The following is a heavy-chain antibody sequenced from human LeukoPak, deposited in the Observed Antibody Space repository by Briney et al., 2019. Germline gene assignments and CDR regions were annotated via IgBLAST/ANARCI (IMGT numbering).Heavy chain of an antibody. J-gene: IGHJ4*02. V-gene: IGHV3-21*01. CDR2: ISSSSSYI. CDR3: ARDPYSGLFDY. D-gene: IGHD4-11*01. Sequence: GGSLRLSCAASGFTFSSYSMNWVRQAQGKGLEWVSSISSSSSYIYYADSVKGRFTISRDNAKNSLYLQMNSLRAEDTAVYYCARDPYSGLFDYWGQGTLVTVSS. CDR1: GFTFSSYS.